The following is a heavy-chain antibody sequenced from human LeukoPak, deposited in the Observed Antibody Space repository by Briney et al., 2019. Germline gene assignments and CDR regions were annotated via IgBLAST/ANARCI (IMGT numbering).Heavy chain of an antibody. V-gene: IGHV4-59*01. CDR2: IYYSGST. CDR3: ARDPGSSWSGDWYFDL. CDR1: GGSISSYY. Sequence: PSETLSLTCTVSGGSISSYYWSWIRQPPGKGLEWIGYIYYSGSTNYNPSLKSRVTISVDTSKNQFSLKLSSVTAADTAVYYCARDPGSSWSGDWYFDLWGRGTLVTVSS. D-gene: IGHD6-13*01. J-gene: IGHJ2*01.